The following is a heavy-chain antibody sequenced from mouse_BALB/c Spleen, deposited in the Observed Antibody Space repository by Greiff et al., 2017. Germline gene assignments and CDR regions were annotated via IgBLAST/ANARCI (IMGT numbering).Heavy chain of an antibody. Sequence: EVKLVESGPGLVKPSQSLSLTCTVTGYSITSDYAWNWIRQFPGNKLEWMGYISYSGSTSYNPSLKSRISITRDTSKNQFFLQLNSVTTEDTATYYCAREGTSFDYWGQGTTLTVSS. CDR2: ISYSGST. D-gene: IGHD2-13*01. V-gene: IGHV3-2*02. J-gene: IGHJ2*01. CDR3: AREGTSFDY. CDR1: GYSITSDYA.